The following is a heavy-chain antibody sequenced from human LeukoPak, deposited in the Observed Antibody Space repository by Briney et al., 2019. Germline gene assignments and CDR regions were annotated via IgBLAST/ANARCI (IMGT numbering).Heavy chain of an antibody. D-gene: IGHD3-16*01. CDR1: GFTFSTYS. Sequence: GGSLRLSCAASGFTFSTYSMNWVRQAPGKRPEWVSSISSSSTYIYYTDSVKGRFTISRDNSKNTLYLQMNSLRAEDTAVYYCAKFGGSLDYWGQGTLVTVSS. V-gene: IGHV3-21*01. CDR2: ISSSSTYI. CDR3: AKFGGSLDY. J-gene: IGHJ4*02.